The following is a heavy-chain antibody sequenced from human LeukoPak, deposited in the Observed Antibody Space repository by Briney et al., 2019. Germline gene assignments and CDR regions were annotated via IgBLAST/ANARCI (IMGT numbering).Heavy chain of an antibody. D-gene: IGHD2-15*01. Sequence: GESLKISCKGSGYRFTSYWIGWVRQRPGKGLEWMGIIYPGDSDTRYSPSFQGQVTISADKSIYTAYLQWSSLKASDTAMYYCARLRCSGASCYSEGDFDYWGQGTLVTVSS. V-gene: IGHV5-51*01. CDR1: GYRFTSYW. CDR3: ARLRCSGASCYSEGDFDY. CDR2: IYPGDSDT. J-gene: IGHJ4*02.